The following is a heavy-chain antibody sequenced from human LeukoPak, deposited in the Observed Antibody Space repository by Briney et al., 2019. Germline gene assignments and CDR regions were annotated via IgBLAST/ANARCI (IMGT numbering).Heavy chain of an antibody. V-gene: IGHV4-59*01. CDR3: ARRSSSSRWFDP. CDR2: IYYSGST. D-gene: IGHD6-6*01. J-gene: IGHJ5*02. Sequence: SETLSLTCTVSGDSISSYDWSWIRQPPGKGLEWIEYIYYSGSTNYNPSLKSRVTISLDTPKNQFSLKLSSVTAADTAVYYCARRSSSSRWFDPWGQGTLVTVSS. CDR1: GDSISSYD.